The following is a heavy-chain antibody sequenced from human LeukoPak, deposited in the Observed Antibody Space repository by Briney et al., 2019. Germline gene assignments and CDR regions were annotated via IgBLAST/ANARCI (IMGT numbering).Heavy chain of an antibody. CDR1: GFTFSSYA. Sequence: GGSLRLSCAASGFTFSSYAMHWVRQAPGKGLEWVAVISYDGSNKYYADSVKGRITISRDNSKNTLYLQTNSLRAEDTAVYYCARDTDDYVWGSYRSYFDYWGQGTLVTVSS. CDR2: ISYDGSNK. V-gene: IGHV3-30-3*01. J-gene: IGHJ4*02. D-gene: IGHD3-16*02. CDR3: ARDTDDYVWGSYRSYFDY.